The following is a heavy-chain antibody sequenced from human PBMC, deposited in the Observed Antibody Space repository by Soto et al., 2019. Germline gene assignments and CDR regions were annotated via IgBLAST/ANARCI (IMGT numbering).Heavy chain of an antibody. V-gene: IGHV4-31*03. CDR2: ISYRGIT. Sequence: QVQLQESGPGLVKPSQTLSLTCTVSGGSFSSGAYHWSWVRQHPGQGLEWIASISYRGITYSNPSLKSRLSMSGDTSKNQFSLNLTSVTAADTAVYHCARMSATGTRWFDPWGQGTLVTVSS. D-gene: IGHD6-13*01. CDR1: GGSFSSGAYH. CDR3: ARMSATGTRWFDP. J-gene: IGHJ5*02.